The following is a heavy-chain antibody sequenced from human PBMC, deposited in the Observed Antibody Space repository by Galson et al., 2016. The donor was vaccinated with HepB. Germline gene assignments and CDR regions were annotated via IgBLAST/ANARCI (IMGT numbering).Heavy chain of an antibody. D-gene: IGHD6-19*01. CDR2: IYHSGST. CDR1: GASLSYYY. Sequence: SETLSLTCSVSGASLSYYYWSWIRQPPGKGLEWIGYIYHSGSTNYNTSLKSRVTMSVDTSKNQFSLKLSSVTAADTAVYYCARDDSGGWYGFHYGMDVWGQGTTVTVSS. CDR3: ARDDSGGWYGFHYGMDV. J-gene: IGHJ6*02. V-gene: IGHV4-59*01.